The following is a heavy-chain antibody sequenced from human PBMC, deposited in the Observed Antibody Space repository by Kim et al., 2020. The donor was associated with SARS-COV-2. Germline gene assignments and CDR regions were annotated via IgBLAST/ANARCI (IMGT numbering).Heavy chain of an antibody. CDR1: GFTFSSYA. V-gene: IGHV3-23*01. Sequence: GGSLRLSCAASGFTFSSYAMNWVRQAPGKGLEWVSAISGSGGSTYYADSVKGRFTISRDNSKNTLYVQMKSLRAEDTVVYYCAKDGSGSYPLGLDYWGQGTLVTVSS. CDR2: ISGSGGST. J-gene: IGHJ4*02. CDR3: AKDGSGSYPLGLDY. D-gene: IGHD3-10*01.